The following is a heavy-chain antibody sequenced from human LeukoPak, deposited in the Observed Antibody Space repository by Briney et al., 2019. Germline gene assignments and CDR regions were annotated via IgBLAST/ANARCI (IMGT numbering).Heavy chain of an antibody. V-gene: IGHV3-30-3*01. CDR3: ARVKLWESYAFDI. D-gene: IGHD3-16*01. Sequence: GGSLRLSCAASGFTFSSYAMHWVRQAPGKGLEWVAVISYDGSNKYYADSVKGRFTISRDNSKNTLYLQMNSLRAEDTAVYYCARVKLWESYAFDIRGQGAMVTVSS. CDR2: ISYDGSNK. CDR1: GFTFSSYA. J-gene: IGHJ3*02.